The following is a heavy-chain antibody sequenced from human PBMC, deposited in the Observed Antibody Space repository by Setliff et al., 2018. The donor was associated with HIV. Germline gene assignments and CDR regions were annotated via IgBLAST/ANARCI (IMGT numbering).Heavy chain of an antibody. CDR3: TRRIRAPETDDLEAY. CDR1: GYSFTNYW. V-gene: IGHV5-51*01. J-gene: IGHJ4*02. D-gene: IGHD3-3*01. CDR2: IYPGDSVT. Sequence: GESLKISCQASGYSFTNYWIGWVRQMPGKGLEWIGVIYPGDSVTRYGPSFQGQVYISADTSITTAYLLWSSLKASDTAIYYCTRRIRAPETDDLEAYWGQGTLVTVSS.